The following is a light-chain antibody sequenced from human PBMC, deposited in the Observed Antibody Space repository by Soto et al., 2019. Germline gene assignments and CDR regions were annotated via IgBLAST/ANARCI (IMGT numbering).Light chain of an antibody. Sequence: DIQMTQSPSTLSASVGDRATITCRASQSISSWLAWYQQKPGKAPKLLIYKASSLESGVPSRFSGSGSGTEFTLTISSLQPDDFATYYCQQSYSTPLTFGGGTKVDIK. J-gene: IGKJ4*01. V-gene: IGKV1-5*03. CDR2: KAS. CDR1: QSISSW. CDR3: QQSYSTPLT.